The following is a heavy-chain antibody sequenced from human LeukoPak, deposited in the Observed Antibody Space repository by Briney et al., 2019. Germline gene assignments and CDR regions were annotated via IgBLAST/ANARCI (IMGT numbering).Heavy chain of an antibody. D-gene: IGHD6-13*01. Sequence: SVKVSCKASGYTYTTYGISWVRQAPGQGLEWMGRIIPIFGTANYAQKFQGRVTITTDESTSTAYMELSSLRSEDTAVYYCARDQGIAAAGTFYYFDYWGQGTLVTVSS. CDR3: ARDQGIAAAGTFYYFDY. V-gene: IGHV1-69*05. CDR1: GYTYTTYG. CDR2: IIPIFGTA. J-gene: IGHJ4*02.